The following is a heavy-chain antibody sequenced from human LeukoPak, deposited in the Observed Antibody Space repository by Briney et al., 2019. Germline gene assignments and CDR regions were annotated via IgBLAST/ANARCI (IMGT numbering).Heavy chain of an antibody. D-gene: IGHD5-12*01. CDR2: INHSGST. CDR3: AIKRAPGATYNY. Sequence: SETLSLTCAVYGGSFSGYYWSWIRQPPGKGLEWIGEINHSGSTNYNPSLKRRVTISVDTSKNQFSLKLSSVTAAGTAVYYCAIKRAPGATYNYWGQGTLVTVSS. CDR1: GGSFSGYY. J-gene: IGHJ4*02. V-gene: IGHV4-34*01.